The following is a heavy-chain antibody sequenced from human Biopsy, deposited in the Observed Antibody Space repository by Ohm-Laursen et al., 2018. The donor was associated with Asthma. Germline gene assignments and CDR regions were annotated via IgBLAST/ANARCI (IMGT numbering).Heavy chain of an antibody. Sequence: SLRLSCAASGFTFSDYSMTWIRQAPGKGLEWISYISSSGSSILYADSVKGRFTISRDNAKNSLRLQMNSLRAEDTAIYYCARDIAFGGVHDFWGQGTLVAVSS. CDR3: ARDIAFGGVHDF. D-gene: IGHD3-16*01. V-gene: IGHV3-11*01. CDR2: ISSSGSSI. J-gene: IGHJ4*02. CDR1: GFTFSDYS.